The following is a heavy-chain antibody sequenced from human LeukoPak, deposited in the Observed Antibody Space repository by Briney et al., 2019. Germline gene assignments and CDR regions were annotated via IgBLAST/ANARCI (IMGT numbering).Heavy chain of an antibody. J-gene: IGHJ6*03. CDR3: ARAGGFCGSTSCYSGYYYYFMDV. Sequence: ASVKVSCKASGYTFTDYYLHWVRQAPGQGLEWMGWINPKSGVTDSKMKFQGRVTLTRDTSITTAYMELISLTSDDAAVYYCARAGGFCGSTSCYSGYYYYFMDVWGKGTPVTVSS. CDR2: INPKSGVT. D-gene: IGHD2-2*01. CDR1: GYTFTDYY. V-gene: IGHV1-2*02.